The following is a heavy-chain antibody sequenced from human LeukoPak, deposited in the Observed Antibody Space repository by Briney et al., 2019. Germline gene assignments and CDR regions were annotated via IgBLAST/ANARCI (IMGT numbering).Heavy chain of an antibody. J-gene: IGHJ6*02. CDR2: ISSSSSTI. D-gene: IGHD4-17*01. CDR3: ASLDDYGDFYYGMDV. CDR1: GFTFSSYS. V-gene: IGHV3-48*04. Sequence: GGSLRLSCAASGFTFSSYSMNWVRQAPGKGLEWVSYISSSSSTIYYADSVKGRFTISRDNAKNSLYLQMNSLRAEDTAVYYCASLDDYGDFYYGMDVWGQGTTVTVSS.